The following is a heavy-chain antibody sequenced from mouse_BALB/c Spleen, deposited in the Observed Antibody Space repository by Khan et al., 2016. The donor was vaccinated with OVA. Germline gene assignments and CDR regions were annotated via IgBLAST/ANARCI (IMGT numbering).Heavy chain of an antibody. CDR3: ARPPYLSDVMDY. CDR1: GHTFTNCG. CDR2: INTYTGEP. Sequence: QIQLVQSGPELKKPGETVKISCKASGHTFTNCGMNWVKQAPGKGLKWMGWINTYTGEPTYADDFKGRFAFSLETSASTAYLQINNLKNEDTATYFCARPPYLSDVMDYWGQGTSVTVSS. J-gene: IGHJ4*01. D-gene: IGHD2-10*01. V-gene: IGHV9-3-1*01.